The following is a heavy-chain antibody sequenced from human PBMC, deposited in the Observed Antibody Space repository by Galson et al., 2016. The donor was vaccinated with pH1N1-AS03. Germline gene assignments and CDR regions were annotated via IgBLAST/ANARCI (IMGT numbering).Heavy chain of an antibody. Sequence: SETLSLTCAVSGGSISSSYCWSWVRQPPGKGLEWIGGVYHTGDTNYSPSLKSRVTISVDTSKNQFSLKLTSVTAADTAVYYCARPGKQRVWGSQVNSFDPWGQGTLVTVSS. V-gene: IGHV4-4*02. J-gene: IGHJ5*02. CDR3: ARPGKQRVWGSQVNSFDP. CDR2: VYHTGDT. CDR1: GGSISSSYC. D-gene: IGHD1-1*01.